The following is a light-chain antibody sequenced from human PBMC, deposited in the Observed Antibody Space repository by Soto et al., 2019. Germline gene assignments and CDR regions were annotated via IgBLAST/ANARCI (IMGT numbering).Light chain of an antibody. CDR3: FSYATNCTFV. CDR2: DVS. V-gene: IGLV2-11*01. Sequence: QSVLTQPGSLSGSPGQPVTISCTGTSRDVGTYNYVSWYQHHPGKAPKLIIYDVSNRPSGVPDRFSGSKSGYTAYLTISGLQAEDEADYFCFSYATNCTFVFGGGTKVTVL. J-gene: IGLJ6*01. CDR1: SRDVGTYNY.